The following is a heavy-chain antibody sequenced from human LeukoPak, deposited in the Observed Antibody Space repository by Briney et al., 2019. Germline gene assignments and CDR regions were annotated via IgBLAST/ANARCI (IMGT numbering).Heavy chain of an antibody. CDR2: IIPIFGTA. CDR1: GGTFSSYA. D-gene: IGHD2-2*01. V-gene: IGHV1-69*13. CDR3: ARGIVVVPAATHYYYYGMDV. Sequence: SVKVSCKASGGTFSSYAISWVRQAPGHGLEWMGGIIPIFGTANYAQKFQGRVTITADESTSTAYMELSSLRSEDTAVYYCARGIVVVPAATHYYYYGMDVWGKGTTVTVSS. J-gene: IGHJ6*04.